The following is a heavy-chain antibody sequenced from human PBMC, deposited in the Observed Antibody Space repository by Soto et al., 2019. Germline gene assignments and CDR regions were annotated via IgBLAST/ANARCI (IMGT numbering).Heavy chain of an antibody. CDR1: GFPFSSYS. J-gene: IGHJ3*02. Sequence: GGSLRLSCAASGFPFSSYSMHLVRQAPGKGLECASVISYDGSNKYYADSVKGRFTISRDNSKNTLYLQMNSLRAEDTAVYYCVADAFDIWGQGTMVTVSS. CDR2: ISYDGSNK. CDR3: VADAFDI. V-gene: IGHV3-30-3*01.